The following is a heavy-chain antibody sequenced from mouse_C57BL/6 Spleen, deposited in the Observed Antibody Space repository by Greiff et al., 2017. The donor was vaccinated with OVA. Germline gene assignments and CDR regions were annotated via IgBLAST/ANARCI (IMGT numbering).Heavy chain of an antibody. V-gene: IGHV14-3*01. CDR2: IDPANGNT. CDR3: SRQDPFYAIDY. Sequence: EVQLQQSVAELVRPGASVKLSCTASGFNIKNPYMHWVKQRPEQGLEWIGRIDPANGNTKYAPKFQGKATITADTSSNTAYLQLSSLTSEDTALYYCSRQDPFYAIDYWGQGTSVTVSS. J-gene: IGHJ4*01. CDR1: GFNIKNPY.